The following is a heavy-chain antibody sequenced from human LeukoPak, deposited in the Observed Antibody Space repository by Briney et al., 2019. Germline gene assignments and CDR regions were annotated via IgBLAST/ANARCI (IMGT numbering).Heavy chain of an antibody. CDR3: ARGFLAPGLSGWYYVFDY. V-gene: IGHV1-69*05. Sequence: SVKVSCKASGGTFISYAISWVRQAPGQGLEWMGRIIPIFGTANYAQKFQGRVTITTDESTSTAYMELSSLRSEDTAVYYCARGFLAPGLSGWYYVFDYWGQGTLVTVSS. CDR2: IIPIFGTA. CDR1: GGTFISYA. J-gene: IGHJ4*02. D-gene: IGHD6-19*01.